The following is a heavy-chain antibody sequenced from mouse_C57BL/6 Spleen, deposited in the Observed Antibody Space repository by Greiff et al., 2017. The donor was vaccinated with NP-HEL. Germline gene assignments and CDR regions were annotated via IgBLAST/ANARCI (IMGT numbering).Heavy chain of an antibody. CDR3: ARESHGNHGAMDY. D-gene: IGHD2-1*01. CDR2: INPSSGYT. J-gene: IGHJ4*01. V-gene: IGHV1-7*01. CDR1: GYTFTSYW. Sequence: VQLQQSGAELAKPGASVKLSCKASGYTFTSYWMHWVKQRPGQGLDWIGYINPSSGYTKYNQKFKDKATLTADKSSSTAYMQLSSLTYEDSAVYYCARESHGNHGAMDYWGQGTSVTVSS.